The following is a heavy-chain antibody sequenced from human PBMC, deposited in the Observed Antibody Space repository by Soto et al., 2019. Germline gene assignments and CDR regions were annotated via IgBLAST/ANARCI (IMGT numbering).Heavy chain of an antibody. Sequence: QVQLQESGPGLVKPSETLSLSCTVSGGSISAYFWTWIRQPPGKGLEWIGYIYYSGDTNYNPSLKSRVTISVDTSKNQFPLKLSSVTATDTAVYYCARASSTWYWDYWGRGTLVTVSS. J-gene: IGHJ4*02. CDR2: IYYSGDT. D-gene: IGHD6-13*01. CDR3: ARASSTWYWDY. CDR1: GGSISAYF. V-gene: IGHV4-59*01.